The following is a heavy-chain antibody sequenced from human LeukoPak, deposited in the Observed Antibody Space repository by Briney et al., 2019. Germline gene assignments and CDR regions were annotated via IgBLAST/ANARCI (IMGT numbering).Heavy chain of an antibody. CDR3: ASREMATMSPFDY. CDR2: IYPGDSDT. V-gene: IGHV5-51*01. J-gene: IGHJ4*02. D-gene: IGHD5-24*01. Sequence: GESLKISCKGSGYDFTNYWIGWVRQMPGKGLEWMGIIYPGDSDTRYSPSFQGQVTISVDKSISTAYLQWSSLKASDTAMYYCASREMATMSPFDYWGQGTLVTVSS. CDR1: GYDFTNYW.